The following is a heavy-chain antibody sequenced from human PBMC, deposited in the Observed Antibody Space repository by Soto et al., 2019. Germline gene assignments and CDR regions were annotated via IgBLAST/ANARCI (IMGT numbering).Heavy chain of an antibody. D-gene: IGHD1-26*01. V-gene: IGHV4-39*01. J-gene: IGHJ5*02. CDR3: ARHPASGSYYWFDP. CDR1: GGSISGSSYY. CDR2: IYYSGST. Sequence: SETLSLTCTVSGGSISGSSYYWGWIRQPPGKGLEWIGNIYYSGSTYYNPSLTCRVTISVDTSKNPFSLKLSSVTAADTAVYYCARHPASGSYYWFDPWGQGTLVTVSS.